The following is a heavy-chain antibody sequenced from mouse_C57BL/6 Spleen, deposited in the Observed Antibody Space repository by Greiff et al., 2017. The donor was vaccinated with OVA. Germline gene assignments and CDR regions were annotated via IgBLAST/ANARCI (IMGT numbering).Heavy chain of an antibody. D-gene: IGHD1-2*01. CDR2: ISSGSSTI. CDR1: GFTFSDYG. CDR3: ARRYYGGNAMDY. V-gene: IGHV5-17*01. J-gene: IGHJ4*01. Sequence: EVNLVESGGGLVKPGGSLKLSCAASGFTFSDYGMHWVRQAPEKGLEWVAYISSGSSTIYYADTVKGRFTISRDNAKNTLFLQMTSLRSEDTAMYYCARRYYGGNAMDYWGQGTSVTVSS.